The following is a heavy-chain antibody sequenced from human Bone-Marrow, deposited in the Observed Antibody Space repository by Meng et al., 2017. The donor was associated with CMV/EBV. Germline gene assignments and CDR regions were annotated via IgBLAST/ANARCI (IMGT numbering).Heavy chain of an antibody. J-gene: IGHJ4*02. CDR3: ARAPSGSYPDY. Sequence: LRLSCAISGDSVSSDSGAWNWIRQSPSRGLEWLGRTYYRSQWKTDYAVSVKSRITIKSDTSKNQFSLQLNSVTPEDTAVYYCARAPSGSYPDYWGQGTLVTVSS. CDR2: TYYRSQWKT. CDR1: GDSVSSDSGA. D-gene: IGHD3-16*02. V-gene: IGHV6-1*01.